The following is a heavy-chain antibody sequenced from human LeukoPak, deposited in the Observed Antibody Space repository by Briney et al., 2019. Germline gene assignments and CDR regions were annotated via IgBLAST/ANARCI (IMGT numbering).Heavy chain of an antibody. V-gene: IGHV1-18*04. J-gene: IGHJ5*02. D-gene: IGHD2-15*01. CDR2: ISAYNGNT. Sequence: GASVKVPCKASGYTFTSYGISWVRQAPGQGLEWMGWISAYNGNTNYAQKLQGRVTMTTDTSTSTVYMELRSLRSDDTAVYYCARDGSGDCSGGSCSYDWFDPWGQGTLVTVSS. CDR1: GYTFTSYG. CDR3: ARDGSGDCSGGSCSYDWFDP.